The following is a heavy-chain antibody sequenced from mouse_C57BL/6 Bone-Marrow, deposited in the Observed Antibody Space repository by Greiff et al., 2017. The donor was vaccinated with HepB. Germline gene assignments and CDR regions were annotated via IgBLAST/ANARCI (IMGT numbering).Heavy chain of an antibody. V-gene: IGHV1-20*01. D-gene: IGHD2-5*01. CDR3: AGAYYSNFAY. J-gene: IGHJ3*01. CDR2: INPYNGDT. CDR1: GYSFTGYF. Sequence: EVQLVESGPELVKPGDSVKISCKASGYSFTGYFMNWVIQSHGKSLEWIGRINPYNGDTFYNQKFKGKATLTVDKSSSTAHMELRSLTSEDSAVYYCAGAYYSNFAYWGQGTLVTVSA.